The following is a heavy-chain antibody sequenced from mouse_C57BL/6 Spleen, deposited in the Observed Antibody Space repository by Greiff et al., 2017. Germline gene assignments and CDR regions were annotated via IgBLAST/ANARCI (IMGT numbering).Heavy chain of an antibody. Sequence: ESGPGLVKPSQSLSLTCSVTGYSITSGYYWNWIRQFPGNKLEWMGYISYDGSNNYNPFLKNRISITRDTSKNQFFLKLNSVTTEDPATYYCASGSRHYAMDYWGQGTSVTVSS. D-gene: IGHD1-1*01. CDR1: GYSITSGYY. CDR2: ISYDGSN. CDR3: ASGSRHYAMDY. J-gene: IGHJ4*01. V-gene: IGHV3-6*01.